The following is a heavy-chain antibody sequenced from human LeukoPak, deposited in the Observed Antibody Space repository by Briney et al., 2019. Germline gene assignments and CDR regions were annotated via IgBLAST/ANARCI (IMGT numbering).Heavy chain of an antibody. J-gene: IGHJ4*02. CDR3: VKVSVAGTSVDY. D-gene: IGHD6-19*01. V-gene: IGHV3-64D*06. CDR2: ISTNGGST. CDR1: GFTFSSYV. Sequence: GGSLRLSCSASGFTFSSYVMHWVRQAPGKGLEYVSAISTNGGSTFYADSVTGSFTISRDNSKNALYLQMSSLRAEDTAVYYCVKVSVAGTSVDYWGQGTLVTVSS.